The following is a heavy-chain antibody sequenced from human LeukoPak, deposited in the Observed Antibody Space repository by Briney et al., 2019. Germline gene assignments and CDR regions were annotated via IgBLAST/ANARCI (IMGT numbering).Heavy chain of an antibody. V-gene: IGHV3-23*01. J-gene: IGHJ3*02. Sequence: GGPLRLSCAASGFTFSSYAMSWVRQAPGKGLEWVSAISGSGGSTYYADSVKGRFTISRDNSKNTLYLQMNSLRAEDTAVYYCAKGPLITMVRGVISAFDIWGQGTMVTVSS. CDR3: AKGPLITMVRGVISAFDI. CDR2: ISGSGGST. CDR1: GFTFSSYA. D-gene: IGHD3-10*01.